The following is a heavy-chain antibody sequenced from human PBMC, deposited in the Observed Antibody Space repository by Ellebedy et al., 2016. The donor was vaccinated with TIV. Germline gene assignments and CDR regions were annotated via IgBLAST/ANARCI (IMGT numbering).Heavy chain of an antibody. V-gene: IGHV5-51*01. CDR3: AKSLTGADAFDI. J-gene: IGHJ3*02. D-gene: IGHD3-10*01. Sequence: PGGSLRLSCQASGYSFANYWILWVRQVPGKGLEWMGIIFPRDSDARYNPSFQGQVTLSADKSSGIAYLQWSSLRASDTALYYCAKSLTGADAFDIWGQGTLVTVSS. CDR2: IFPRDSDA. CDR1: GYSFANYW.